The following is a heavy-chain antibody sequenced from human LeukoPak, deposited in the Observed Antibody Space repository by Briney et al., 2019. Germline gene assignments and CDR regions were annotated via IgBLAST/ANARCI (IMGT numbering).Heavy chain of an antibody. V-gene: IGHV4-4*07. CDR3: ARQCCPAVAGTFFDY. D-gene: IGHD6-19*01. CDR2: IYTSGST. Sequence: SETLSLTCTVSGGSISSYYWSWIRQPAGKGLEWIGRIYTSGSTNYKPSLKSRVTMSVDTSKNQFSLKLSSVTAADTAVYYCARQCCPAVAGTFFDYWGQGTPVTVSS. CDR1: GGSISSYY. J-gene: IGHJ4*02.